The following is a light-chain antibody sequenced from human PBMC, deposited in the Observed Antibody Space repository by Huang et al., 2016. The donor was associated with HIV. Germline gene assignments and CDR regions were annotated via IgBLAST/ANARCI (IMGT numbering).Light chain of an antibody. CDR2: WAS. CDR3: QQYYNAPIT. Sequence: DIVMIQSPYSLAVSLGERATVNCKSSQSVSYGSNNTNYLAWYQKKPGQPPKLLIYWASTRESGVPDRFSGSGSGTDFTLTISSLQAEDVAVYYCQQYYNAPITFGQGTRLEI. J-gene: IGKJ5*01. CDR1: QSVSYGSNNTNY. V-gene: IGKV4-1*01.